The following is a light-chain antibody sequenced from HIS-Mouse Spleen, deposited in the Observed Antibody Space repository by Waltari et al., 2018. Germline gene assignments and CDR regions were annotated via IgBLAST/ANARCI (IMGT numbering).Light chain of an antibody. CDR2: EGS. CDR3: CSYAGSSTWV. J-gene: IGLJ3*02. Sequence: QSALTQPASVSGSPGQSIPISCTGTSSDVGSSNLFSWYQQHPGKAPKLMIYEGSKRPSGVSNRFSGSKSGNTASLTISGLQAEDEADYHCCSYAGSSTWVFGGGTKLTVL. CDR1: SSDVGSSNL. V-gene: IGLV2-23*01.